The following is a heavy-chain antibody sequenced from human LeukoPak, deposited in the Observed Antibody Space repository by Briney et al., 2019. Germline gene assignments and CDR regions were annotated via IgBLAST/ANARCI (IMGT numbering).Heavy chain of an antibody. CDR2: IIPIFGTA. Sequence: SVKVSCKASGGTFSSYAISWVRQAPGQGLEWMGGIIPIFGTANYAQKSQGRVTITADKSTSTAYMELSSLRSEDTAVYYCAREVAPGGFDYWGQGTLVTVSS. CDR1: GGTFSSYA. J-gene: IGHJ4*02. CDR3: AREVAPGGFDY. D-gene: IGHD4-23*01. V-gene: IGHV1-69*06.